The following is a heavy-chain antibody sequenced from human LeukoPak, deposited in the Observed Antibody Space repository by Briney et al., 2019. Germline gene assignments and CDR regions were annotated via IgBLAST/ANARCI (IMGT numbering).Heavy chain of an antibody. CDR1: GYSFTSYW. CDR2: IYPGDSDT. J-gene: IGHJ5*02. V-gene: IGHV5-51*01. Sequence: GESLKISCKGSGYSFTSYWIGWVRQMPGKGLEWMGIIYPGDSDTRYSPSFQGQVTISADKSISTAYLQWSSLKASDTAMYYCARPHPYSGYDGSLWSWGQGTLVTVSS. CDR3: ARPHPYSGYDGSLWS. D-gene: IGHD5-12*01.